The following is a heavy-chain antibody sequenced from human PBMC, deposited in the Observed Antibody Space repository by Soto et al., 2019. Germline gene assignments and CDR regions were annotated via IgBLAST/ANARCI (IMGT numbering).Heavy chain of an antibody. CDR3: AIDDGLSSTHLKAFDL. Sequence: EVQLVESGGGLVEPGGSLRLSCAASGFTFSRYYMNWVRQAPGKGLEWVSSISTTSSYTHYADSLKGRFTISRDNAKKLLDLQMNSLRAEDTAVYYCAIDDGLSSTHLKAFDLWGQATKVNGSS. CDR1: GFTFSRYY. CDR2: ISTTSSYT. J-gene: IGHJ3*01. D-gene: IGHD2-2*01. V-gene: IGHV3-21*02.